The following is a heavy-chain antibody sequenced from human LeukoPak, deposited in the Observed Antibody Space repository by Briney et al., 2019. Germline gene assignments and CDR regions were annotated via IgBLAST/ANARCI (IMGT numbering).Heavy chain of an antibody. J-gene: IGHJ4*02. CDR2: IKQDGGEK. CDR3: ARGGDSSSWSSPTGFDY. CDR1: GFTFSSFW. D-gene: IGHD6-13*01. V-gene: IGHV3-7*01. Sequence: GGSLRLSCAASGFTFSSFWMTWVRQAPGKGLEWVANIKQDGGEKYYVDSVKGRFTISRDNAKNSVYLQMNSLRAEDTAVYYCARGGDSSSWSSPTGFDYWGQGTLVTVSS.